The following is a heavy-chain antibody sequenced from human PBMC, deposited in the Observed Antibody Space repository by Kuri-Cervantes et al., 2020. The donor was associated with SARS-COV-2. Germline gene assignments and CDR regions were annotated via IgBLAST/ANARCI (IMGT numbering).Heavy chain of an antibody. CDR3: ARVQSPGYYDSSGFDY. V-gene: IGHV4-61*01. CDR2: IYYSGST. D-gene: IGHD3-22*01. CDR1: GGSVSSGSYY. Sequence: SETLSLTCTVSGGSVSSGSYYWSWIRQPPGKGLEWIGYIYYSGSTNYNPSLKSRVTISVDTSKNQFSLKLSSVTAADTAVYYCARVQSPGYYDSSGFDYWGQGTLVTVSS. J-gene: IGHJ4*02.